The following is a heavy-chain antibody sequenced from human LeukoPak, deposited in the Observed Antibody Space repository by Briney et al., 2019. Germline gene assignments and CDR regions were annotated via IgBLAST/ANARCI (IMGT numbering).Heavy chain of an antibody. CDR2: IIPIFGTA. CDR3: ARAVITFGGVIVYYFDY. J-gene: IGHJ4*02. D-gene: IGHD3-16*02. V-gene: IGHV1-69*05. CDR1: GGTFSSYA. Sequence: GASVKVSXKASGGTFSSYAISWVRQAPGQGLEWMGGIIPIFGTANYAQKFQGRVTITTDESTSTAYMELSSLRSEDTAVYYCARAVITFGGVIVYYFDYWGQGTLVTVSS.